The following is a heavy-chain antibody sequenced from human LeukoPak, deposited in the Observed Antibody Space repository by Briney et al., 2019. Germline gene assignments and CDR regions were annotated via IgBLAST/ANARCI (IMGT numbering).Heavy chain of an antibody. V-gene: IGHV4-61*01. D-gene: IGHD5-18*01. CDR1: GGSVSSGSYY. J-gene: IGHJ2*01. CDR2: IYYSGST. Sequence: SETLSLTCTVSGGSVSSGSYYWSWIRQPPGKGLEWIGYIYYSGSTNYNPSHKSRVTISVDTSKNKLSLKLSSVTAADTAVYYCARGGYSYGPPHFDLWGRGTLVTVSS. CDR3: ARGGYSYGPPHFDL.